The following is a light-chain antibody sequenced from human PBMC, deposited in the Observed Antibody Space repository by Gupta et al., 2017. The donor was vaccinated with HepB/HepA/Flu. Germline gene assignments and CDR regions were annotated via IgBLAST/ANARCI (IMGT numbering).Light chain of an antibody. CDR2: DNN. CDR1: SSNIGNNY. Sequence: VSRSCFRSSSNIGNNYVSWYQQLPGTAPKLLIYDNNKRPSGIPDRFSGSKSGTSATLGITGLQTGDEADYYCGTWDSSLSAYVFGTGTKVTVL. J-gene: IGLJ1*01. V-gene: IGLV1-51*01. CDR3: GTWDSSLSAYV.